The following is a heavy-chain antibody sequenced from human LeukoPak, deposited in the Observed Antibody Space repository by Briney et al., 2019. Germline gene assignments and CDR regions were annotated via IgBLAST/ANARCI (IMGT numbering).Heavy chain of an antibody. V-gene: IGHV4-59*08. CDR1: GGSISSYY. D-gene: IGHD3-10*01. CDR3: ARQIIDGSGSYHFDY. CDR2: IYYSGST. Sequence: SETLSLTCTVSGGSISSYYWSWIRQPPGKGLEWIGYIYYSGSTNYIPSLKSRVTISLHTSKDQFSLRLNSVTAADTAVYYCARQIIDGSGSYHFDYWGQGTLVTVSS. J-gene: IGHJ4*02.